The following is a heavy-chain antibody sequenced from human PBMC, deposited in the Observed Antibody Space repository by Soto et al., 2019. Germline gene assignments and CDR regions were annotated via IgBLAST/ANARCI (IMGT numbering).Heavy chain of an antibody. V-gene: IGHV1-69*13. CDR2: IIPIFGTA. CDR3: ATRNAAAGTDYYYYGMGV. CDR1: GGTFSSYA. Sequence: ASVKVSFKASGGTFSSYAISWVRQAPGQGLEWMGGIIPIFGTANYAQKFQGRVTITADESTSTAYMELSSLRSEDTAVYYCATRNAAAGTDYYYYGMGVWGQGTTVTVSS. J-gene: IGHJ6*02. D-gene: IGHD6-13*01.